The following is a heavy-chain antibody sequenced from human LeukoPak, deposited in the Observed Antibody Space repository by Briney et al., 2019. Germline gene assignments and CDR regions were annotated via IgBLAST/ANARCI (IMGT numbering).Heavy chain of an antibody. CDR2: IRYDGSNK. J-gene: IGHJ5*02. D-gene: IGHD3/OR15-3a*01. CDR1: GFTFSSYG. CDR3: AKDLDFWTPASVFDP. Sequence: GGSLRLSCAASGFTFSSYGMHWVRQAPGKGLEWVAFIRYDGSNKYYADSVKGRFTISRDNSKNTLYLQMNSLRAEDTAVYYCAKDLDFWTPASVFDPWGQGTLVTVSS. V-gene: IGHV3-30*02.